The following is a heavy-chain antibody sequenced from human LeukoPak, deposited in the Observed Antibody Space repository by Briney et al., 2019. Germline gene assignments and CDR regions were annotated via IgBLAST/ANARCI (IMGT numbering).Heavy chain of an antibody. CDR1: GFTFSTYA. V-gene: IGHV3-23*01. CDR2: ITGSGGST. J-gene: IGHJ4*02. D-gene: IGHD6-19*01. Sequence: GGSLRLSCAASGFTFSTYAMTWVRQAPGKGLEWVSSITGSGGSTYYADSVKGRFTISRDNSEDTVFLQMDSLRAEDTAVYYCARCRPDSSGSADYWGQGTLVTVSP. CDR3: ARCRPDSSGSADY.